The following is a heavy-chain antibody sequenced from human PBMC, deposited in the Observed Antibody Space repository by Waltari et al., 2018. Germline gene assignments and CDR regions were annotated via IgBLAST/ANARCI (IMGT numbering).Heavy chain of an antibody. Sequence: QVQLVESGGGVVQPGRSLSLSCAASGFTCSNYALPWVRQAPGKGLEWVAFISFDGSGKNYAESVKGRFTISRDNSENTLYLQMNSLRGDDTAVYYCARDDAVAGEDFWGQGTLVTVSS. J-gene: IGHJ4*02. CDR2: ISFDGSGK. D-gene: IGHD6-19*01. CDR3: ARDDAVAGEDF. CDR1: GFTCSNYA. V-gene: IGHV3-30*01.